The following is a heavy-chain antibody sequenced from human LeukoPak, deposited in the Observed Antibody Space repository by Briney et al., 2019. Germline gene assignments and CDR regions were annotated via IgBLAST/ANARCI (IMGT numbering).Heavy chain of an antibody. V-gene: IGHV1-18*01. CDR1: GYTFTSYG. D-gene: IGHD3-22*01. CDR2: ISAYDGNT. CDR3: ARDRRDYDSSGSLFDY. Sequence: GASVKVSCKASGYTFTSYGISWVRQAPGQGLEWMGGISAYDGNTNNAQKLQGRVTMTTDTSTSTAYMDLRSLRSDDTAVYYCARDRRDYDSSGSLFDYWGQGTLVTVSS. J-gene: IGHJ4*02.